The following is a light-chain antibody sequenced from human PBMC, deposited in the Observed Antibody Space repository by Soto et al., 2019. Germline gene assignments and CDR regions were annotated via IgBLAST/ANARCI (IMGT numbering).Light chain of an antibody. V-gene: IGKV3-20*01. CDR3: QQYGRSLRT. CDR2: GAS. CDR1: QSIGSTF. J-gene: IGKJ1*01. Sequence: EIVLTQSPGTLSLSPGERATLSCRASQSIGSTFLAWYQQKPGQAPRLLISGASNRATGTPDRFSGSGSGTDFTLTISRLEPEDFAVYYCQQYGRSLRTFGQGTKVEIK.